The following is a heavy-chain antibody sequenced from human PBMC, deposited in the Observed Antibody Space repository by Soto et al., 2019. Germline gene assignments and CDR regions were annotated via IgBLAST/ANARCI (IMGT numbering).Heavy chain of an antibody. V-gene: IGHV1-46*03. D-gene: IGHD2-2*01. CDR1: GYTFTSYY. J-gene: IGHJ6*03. CDR3: ARENIVVVPAAMFHYYYMDV. CDR2: INPSGGST. Sequence: ASVKGSCKASGYTFTSYYMHWVRQAPGQGLEWMGIINPSGGSTSYAQKFQGRVTMTRDTSTSTVYMELSSLRSEDTAVYYCARENIVVVPAAMFHYYYMDVWGKGTTVTVSS.